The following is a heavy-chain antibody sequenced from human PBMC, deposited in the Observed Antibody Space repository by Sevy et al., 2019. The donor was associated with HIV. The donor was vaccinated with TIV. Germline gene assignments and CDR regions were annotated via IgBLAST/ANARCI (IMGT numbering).Heavy chain of an antibody. CDR2: ISSSGTII. Sequence: GGSLRLSCAASGLNVSDYFMSWIRQAPGKRPEWVSYISSSGTIIYYADSVKGRFTISRDNAKNSLYLQMNSLRAEDSASYYWASDFASGSFFSLYFDYWGQGTLVTVSS. CDR1: GLNVSDYF. D-gene: IGHD3-10*01. CDR3: ASDFASGSFFSLYFDY. V-gene: IGHV3-11*01. J-gene: IGHJ4*02.